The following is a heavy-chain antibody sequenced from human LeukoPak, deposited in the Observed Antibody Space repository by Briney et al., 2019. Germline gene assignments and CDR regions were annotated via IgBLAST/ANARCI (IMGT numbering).Heavy chain of an antibody. J-gene: IGHJ3*02. Sequence: GGSLRLSCAASGFTFSSYEMNWVRQAPGKGLEWVSYIRSSGSTIYYADSVKGRFTISRDNAKNSLYLQMNSLRAEDTAVYYCARGLGLWFGSIGGAFDIWGQGTMVTVSS. CDR3: ARGLGLWFGSIGGAFDI. CDR1: GFTFSSYE. D-gene: IGHD3-10*01. CDR2: IRSSGSTI. V-gene: IGHV3-48*03.